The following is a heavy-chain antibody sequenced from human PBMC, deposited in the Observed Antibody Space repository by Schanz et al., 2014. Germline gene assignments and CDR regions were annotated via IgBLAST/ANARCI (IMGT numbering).Heavy chain of an antibody. D-gene: IGHD6-19*01. Sequence: EVQLVESGGGLVKPGGSLRLSCTASRIIFGTYSMNWVRQAPGRGLEWVSGITRQGTTYYGDFVRGRFSISRDLSSNTLYLQMNSLRADDSAIYYCAKDHPSSGWPAFDVWGQGTQVTVSS. CDR3: AKDHPSSGWPAFDV. V-gene: IGHV3-23*04. CDR2: ITRQGTT. J-gene: IGHJ4*02. CDR1: RIIFGTYS.